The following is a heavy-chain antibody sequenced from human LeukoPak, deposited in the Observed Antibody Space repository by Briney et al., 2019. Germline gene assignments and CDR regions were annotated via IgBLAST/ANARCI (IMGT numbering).Heavy chain of an antibody. D-gene: IGHD5-12*01. CDR1: GGSISSYY. J-gene: IGHJ4*02. CDR2: IYYSGST. V-gene: IGHV4-59*01. CDR3: ARYCGYEQPIDY. Sequence: PSETLSLTCTVSGGSISSYYWSWIRQPPGKGLEWIGYIYYSGSTNYNPSLKSRVTISVDTSKNQFSLKLSSVTAADTAVYYCARYCGYEQPIDYWGQGTLVTVSS.